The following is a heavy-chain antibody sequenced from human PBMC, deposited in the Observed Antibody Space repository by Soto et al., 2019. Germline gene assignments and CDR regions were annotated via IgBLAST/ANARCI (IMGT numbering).Heavy chain of an antibody. CDR3: ARGGPDSSHDHFRYYYGMVV. Sequence: QVQLQESGPGLVKPSQTLSLTCTVSGGSISSGGYYWSWIRQHPGKGLEWIGSIYYSAGTYYNPSLTSRVSMSVDTSNNQFSRRLSSVTAADTAVYYCARGGPDSSHDHFRYYYGMVVWVQGTTVTVSS. CDR1: GGSISSGGYY. V-gene: IGHV4-31*03. CDR2: IYYSAGT. J-gene: IGHJ6*02. D-gene: IGHD6-19*01.